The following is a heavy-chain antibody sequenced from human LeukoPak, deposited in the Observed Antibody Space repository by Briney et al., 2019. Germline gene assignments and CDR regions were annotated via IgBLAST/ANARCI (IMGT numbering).Heavy chain of an antibody. J-gene: IGHJ5*02. CDR1: GFTFSSYG. V-gene: IGHV3-33*06. D-gene: IGHD4-17*01. Sequence: PGRSLRLSCAASGFTFSSYGMHWVRQAPGKGLEWVAVIWYDGSNKYYADSVKGRFTISRDNSKNTLYLQMNSLRAEDTAVYYCAKAYYGDYLDPWGQGTLVTVSS. CDR2: IWYDGSNK. CDR3: AKAYYGDYLDP.